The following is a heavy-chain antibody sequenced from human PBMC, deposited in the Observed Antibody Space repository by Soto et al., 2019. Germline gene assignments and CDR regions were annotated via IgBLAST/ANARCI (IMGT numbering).Heavy chain of an antibody. CDR3: AKGRYDFWSPYYFDS. CDR1: GLNFDDFA. V-gene: IGHV3-9*01. D-gene: IGHD3-3*01. Sequence: PGGSLSLSCVGTGLNFDDFAMHWVRQAPGKGLEWVSGITWNSRVLAYADSVKGRFTISRGNARNSLYLQMDSLRDEDTALYYCAKGRYDFWSPYYFDSWGQGTLVTVSS. J-gene: IGHJ4*02. CDR2: ITWNSRVL.